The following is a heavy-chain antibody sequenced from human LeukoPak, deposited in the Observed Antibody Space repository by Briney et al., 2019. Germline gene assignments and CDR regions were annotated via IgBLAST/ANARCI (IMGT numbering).Heavy chain of an antibody. CDR1: GFTFSSYA. Sequence: GGSLRLSCAASGFTFSSYAMHWVRQAPGKGLEWVAVISYDGSNKYYADSVKGRFTISRDNSKNTLYLQMNSLRAEDTAVYYCAREKYIVVVVALDYWGQGTLVTVSS. J-gene: IGHJ4*02. V-gene: IGHV3-30-3*01. CDR2: ISYDGSNK. D-gene: IGHD2-15*01. CDR3: AREKYIVVVVALDY.